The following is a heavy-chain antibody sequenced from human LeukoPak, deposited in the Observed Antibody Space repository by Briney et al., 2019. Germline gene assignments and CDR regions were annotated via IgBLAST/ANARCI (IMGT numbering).Heavy chain of an antibody. CDR1: GFTFSSYD. Sequence: GGSLRLSCAASGFTFSSYDMHWVRQPTGKGLEWVSAIGTAGDTYYPGSVKGRFTISRENAKNSLHLQMNSLRAEDTAVYYCARALPAYGGDSRYYYGLDVWGQGTTVTVSS. D-gene: IGHD4-23*01. J-gene: IGHJ6*02. V-gene: IGHV3-13*01. CDR2: IGTAGDT. CDR3: ARALPAYGGDSRYYYGLDV.